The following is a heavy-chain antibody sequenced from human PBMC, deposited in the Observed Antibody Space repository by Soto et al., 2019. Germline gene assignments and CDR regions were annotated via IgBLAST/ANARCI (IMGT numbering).Heavy chain of an antibody. Sequence: SVKVSCKASGGTFSSYRINWVRQAPGQGLEWVGGIVPIYRTADYAQKLQGRVTITADTSASTSYMELRSLRSEDTAVYYCARRGLIAAAGTTYNYWGQGTLVTVSS. CDR3: ARRGLIAAAGTTYNY. V-gene: IGHV1-69*06. CDR1: GGTFSSYR. D-gene: IGHD6-13*01. J-gene: IGHJ4*02. CDR2: IVPIYRTA.